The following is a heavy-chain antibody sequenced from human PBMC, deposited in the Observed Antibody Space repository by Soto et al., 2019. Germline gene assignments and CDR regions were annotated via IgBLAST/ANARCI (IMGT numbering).Heavy chain of an antibody. CDR2: VTGSGSAT. V-gene: IGHV3-23*01. J-gene: IGHJ2*01. Sequence: EVRLLESGGGLVQPGGSLRLSCAASGFTFSSYIMTWVRQAPGKGLEWVSSVTGSGSATYYADSVKGRFTISRDNSKNTLYLRMNSLGAEDTAVYYCVGDSGSSNWHFDLWGRGTLVTVSS. CDR1: GFTFSSYI. CDR3: VGDSGSSNWHFDL. D-gene: IGHD3-10*01.